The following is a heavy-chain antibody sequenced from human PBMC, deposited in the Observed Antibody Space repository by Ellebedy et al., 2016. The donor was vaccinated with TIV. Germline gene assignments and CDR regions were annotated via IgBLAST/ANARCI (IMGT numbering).Heavy chain of an antibody. J-gene: IGHJ3*02. Sequence: GESLKISCKGSGYSFTSYWIGWVRQMPGKGLEWMGIIYPGDSDTRYSPSFQGQVTISADKSISTAYLQWSSLKASDTAMYYCARGLGDVGYSSGQPDAFDIWGQGTMVTVSS. CDR1: GYSFTSYW. CDR2: IYPGDSDT. CDR3: ARGLGDVGYSSGQPDAFDI. D-gene: IGHD6-19*01. V-gene: IGHV5-51*01.